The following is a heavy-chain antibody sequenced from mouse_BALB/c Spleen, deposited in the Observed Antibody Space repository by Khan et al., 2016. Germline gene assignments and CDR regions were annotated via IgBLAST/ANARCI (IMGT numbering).Heavy chain of an antibody. CDR3: ARDDQDFDAWFAS. CDR2: IWAGGST. Sequence: QVQLKQSGPGLVAPSQSLSITCTVSGSSLTNSGVHWVRQPPRKGLDWLGVIWAGGSTDYNSALMSRLSITRDTTQNQVFLKMNSLQTDDTAMYYCARDDQDFDAWFASWGQGTLVTVSA. V-gene: IGHV2-9*02. J-gene: IGHJ3*01. CDR1: GSSLTNSG.